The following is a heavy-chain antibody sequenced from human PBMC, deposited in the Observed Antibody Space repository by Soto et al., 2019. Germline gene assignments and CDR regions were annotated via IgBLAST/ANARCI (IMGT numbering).Heavy chain of an antibody. D-gene: IGHD3-16*01. CDR3: AKDRVESGLGEIDY. J-gene: IGHJ4*02. V-gene: IGHV3-30*18. CDR2: ISYDGSNK. CDR1: GFSFSNNG. Sequence: GGSLRLSCAASGFSFSNNGMHWVRQAPGKGLEWVAIISYDGSNKYYADSVKGRFTISRDNSKNTLYLQMNSLRVEDTAVYYCAKDRVESGLGEIDYWGQGTLVTVSS.